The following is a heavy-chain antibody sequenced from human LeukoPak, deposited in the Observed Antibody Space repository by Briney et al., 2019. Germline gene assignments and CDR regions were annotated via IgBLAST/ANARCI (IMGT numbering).Heavy chain of an antibody. Sequence: GRSLRLSCAASGFTFDDYAMHWVRQAPGKGLEWVSGISWNSGSIGYADSVKGRFTISRGNAKNSLYLQMNSLRAEDTALYYCAKDRSGSLDYWGQGTLVTVSS. V-gene: IGHV3-9*01. J-gene: IGHJ4*02. CDR1: GFTFDDYA. D-gene: IGHD3-10*01. CDR3: AKDRSGSLDY. CDR2: ISWNSGSI.